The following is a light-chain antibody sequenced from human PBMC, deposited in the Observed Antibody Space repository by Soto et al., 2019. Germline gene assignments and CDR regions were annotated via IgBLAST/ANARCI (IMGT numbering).Light chain of an antibody. V-gene: IGLV4-69*01. CDR3: QTWGTGIGV. Sequence: QPVLTQSPSASASLGASVKLTCTLSSGHSNYAIAWHQQQPEKGPRYLMKVNSDGSYMKADGIPDRFSGSSSGAERYLTISSLQSEDEADYYCQTWGTGIGVFGGGTKLTVL. CDR1: SGHSNYA. CDR2: VNSDGSY. J-gene: IGLJ3*02.